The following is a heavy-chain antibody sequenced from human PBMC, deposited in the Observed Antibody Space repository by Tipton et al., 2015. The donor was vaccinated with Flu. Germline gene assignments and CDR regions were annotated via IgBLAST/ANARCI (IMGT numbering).Heavy chain of an antibody. D-gene: IGHD6-19*01. J-gene: IGHJ6*02. Sequence: SLRLSCAVSGFTVSTSYMSWVRQPPGKGLEWVSIVYDDGRTYYADSVEGRFAISRDNSKNILYLQMNSLRADDTAVYYCAKDLGGMYSSGANYGMDVWGQGTTVTVSS. CDR2: VYDDGRT. CDR1: GFTVSTSY. V-gene: IGHV3-53*01. CDR3: AKDLGGMYSSGANYGMDV.